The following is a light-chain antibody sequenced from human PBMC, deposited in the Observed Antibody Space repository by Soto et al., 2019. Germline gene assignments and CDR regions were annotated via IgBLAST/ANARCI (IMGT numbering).Light chain of an antibody. CDR3: QQYNSYDMWT. Sequence: DIQMTQSPSTLSASVGDRVTITCRASPSISRRLAWYQQKSGKAPKLLIYGASSLERGFAPRFSGSGSGTEFTLTISSLQPDYFATSYCQQYNSYDMWTFGQGTKVEIK. V-gene: IGKV1-5*01. J-gene: IGKJ1*01. CDR1: PSISRR. CDR2: GAS.